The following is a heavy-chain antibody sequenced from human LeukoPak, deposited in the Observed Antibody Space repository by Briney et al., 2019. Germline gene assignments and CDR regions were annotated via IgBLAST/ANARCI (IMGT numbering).Heavy chain of an antibody. CDR1: GGSISSGDYY. D-gene: IGHD4-17*01. J-gene: IGHJ6*02. CDR3: ARELPTVTTLAYYYGMDV. Sequence: SETLSLTCTVSGGSISSGDYYWSWIRQPPGKGLEWIGYIYYSGSTYYNPSLKSRVTISVDTSKNQFSLKLSSVTAADTAVYYCARELPTVTTLAYYYGMDVWGQGTTVTVSS. CDR2: IYYSGST. V-gene: IGHV4-30-4*01.